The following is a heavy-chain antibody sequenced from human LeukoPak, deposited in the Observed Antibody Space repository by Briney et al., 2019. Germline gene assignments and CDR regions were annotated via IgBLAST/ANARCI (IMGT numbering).Heavy chain of an antibody. D-gene: IGHD3-22*01. CDR1: GFSLSTSGVG. J-gene: IGHJ4*02. CDR2: IYWDDDK. Sequence: ESGPTLVNPTQTLTLTCTFSGFSLSTSGVGVGWIRQSPGKAPEWLALIYWDDDKRYSPSLNTRLTITKDTPKNQVVLTMTNMDPVDTATFYCARTYDSGGYYSFFFDYWGQGTLVTVSS. CDR3: ARTYDSGGYYSFFFDY. V-gene: IGHV2-5*02.